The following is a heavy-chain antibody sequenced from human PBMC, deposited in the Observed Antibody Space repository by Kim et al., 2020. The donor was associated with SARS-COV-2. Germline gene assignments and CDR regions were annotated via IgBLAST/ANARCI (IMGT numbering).Heavy chain of an antibody. CDR2: INAGNGNT. J-gene: IGHJ6*03. V-gene: IGHV1-3*01. CDR3: ARSGRLVGGYYYYYMDV. D-gene: IGHD2-8*02. Sequence: ASVKVSCKASGYTFTSYAMHWVRQAPGQRLEWMGWINAGNGNTKYSQKFQGRVTITRDTSASTAYMELSSLRSEDTAVYYCARSGRLVGGYYYYYMDVWGKGTTVTVSS. CDR1: GYTFTSYA.